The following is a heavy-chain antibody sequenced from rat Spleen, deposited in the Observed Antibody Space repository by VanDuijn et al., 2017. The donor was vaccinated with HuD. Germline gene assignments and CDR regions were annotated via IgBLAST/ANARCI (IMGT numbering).Heavy chain of an antibody. CDR1: GFSLTDYN. CDR2: MWSGGRT. CDR3: TRELGHYDGTYYLDY. D-gene: IGHD1-12*02. V-gene: IGHV2S63*01. J-gene: IGHJ2*01. Sequence: EVQLKESGPGLVQPSQTLSLTCTVSGFSLTDYNIHWVRQRPGKGLEWMGIMWSGGRTAYNSALKSRLSISRDTSESQVFLKMNSLQTEDTAIYYCTRELGHYDGTYYLDYWGQGVMVTVSS.